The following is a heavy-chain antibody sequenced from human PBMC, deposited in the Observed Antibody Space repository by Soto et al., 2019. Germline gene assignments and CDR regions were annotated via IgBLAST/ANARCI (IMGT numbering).Heavy chain of an antibody. V-gene: IGHV4-39*01. CDR1: GGSISSSSYF. CDR2: IYYSGST. CDR3: ARHPGDLWFDP. J-gene: IGHJ5*02. Sequence: QLQLQESGPGLVKPSETLSLTCSVSGGSISSSSYFWGWIRQPPGKGLEWIGSIYYSGSTYYNPSLKSRVTGSVATSKNQFARKLSSVTAAGTAVYYFARHPGDLWFDPWGQGTLVTVSS. D-gene: IGHD4-17*01.